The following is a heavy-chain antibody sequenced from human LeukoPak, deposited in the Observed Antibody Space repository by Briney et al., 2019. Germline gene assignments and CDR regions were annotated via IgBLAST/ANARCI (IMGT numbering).Heavy chain of an antibody. CDR3: ATYGIGVAALDY. Sequence: GSVRLSCVVSRSTFSNYWMAWVRQPPGKGLGWVASINKDGSEKYYVDSVKGRFTISRDNAKNSLYLQMNSLRAEDTAVYYCATYGIGVAALDYWGQGTLVTVS. J-gene: IGHJ4*02. D-gene: IGHD6-19*01. CDR1: RSTFSNYW. V-gene: IGHV3-7*05. CDR2: INKDGSEK.